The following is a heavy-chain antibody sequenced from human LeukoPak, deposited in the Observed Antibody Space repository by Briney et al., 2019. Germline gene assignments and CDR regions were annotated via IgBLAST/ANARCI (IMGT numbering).Heavy chain of an antibody. J-gene: IGHJ4*02. CDR2: ISGSGGST. CDR3: AKDSHTIPGIGVAGTAY. V-gene: IGHV3-23*01. Sequence: GGSLRLSCAASGFTFSSYAMSWVRQAPGKGLEWVSAISGSGGSTYYADSVKGRFTISRDNSKNPLYLQMNSLRAEDTAVYYCAKDSHTIPGIGVAGTAYWGQGTLVTVSS. D-gene: IGHD6-19*01. CDR1: GFTFSSYA.